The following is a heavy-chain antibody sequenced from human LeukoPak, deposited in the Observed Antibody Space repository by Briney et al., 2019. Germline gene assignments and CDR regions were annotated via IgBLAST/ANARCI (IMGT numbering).Heavy chain of an antibody. D-gene: IGHD5-24*01. CDR1: GGTFSSYA. CDR2: IIPILGIA. Sequence: SVKVSCKASGGTFSSYAISWVRQAPGQGLEWMGRIIPILGIANYAQKFQGRVTITADKSTSTAYMELSSLRSEDTAVYYCARDVEMATHYDYWGQGILVTVSS. J-gene: IGHJ4*02. V-gene: IGHV1-69*04. CDR3: ARDVEMATHYDY.